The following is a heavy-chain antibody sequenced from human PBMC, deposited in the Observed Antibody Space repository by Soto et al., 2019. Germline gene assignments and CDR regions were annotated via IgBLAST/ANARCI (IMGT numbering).Heavy chain of an antibody. CDR1: GFSLSTSGVG. CDR3: AHRLATVPPKGVVFDP. J-gene: IGHJ5*02. CDR2: IYWDDDK. D-gene: IGHD4-17*01. V-gene: IGHV2-5*02. Sequence: QITLKESGPTLVKPTQTLTLTCTFSGFSLSTSGVGVGWIRQPPGKALEWLALIYWDDDKRYSPSLKSRLTITKDTSKNQVVLTMTNMDPVDTATYYCAHRLATVPPKGVVFDPWGQGTLVTVSS.